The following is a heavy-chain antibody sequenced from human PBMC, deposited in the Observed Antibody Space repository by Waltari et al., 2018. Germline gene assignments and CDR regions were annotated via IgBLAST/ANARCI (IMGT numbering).Heavy chain of an antibody. Sequence: EVQLLESGGGLVQPGGSLRLSWAASGFTFSSYAMSWVRQAPGKGLGWVSAISGSGGSPYYADSVKGRFTISRDNPKNTLYLQMNSLRAEDTAVYYCAKDIYGDYCFDYWGQGTLVTVSS. CDR3: AKDIYGDYCFDY. V-gene: IGHV3-23*01. CDR2: ISGSGGSP. J-gene: IGHJ4*02. CDR1: GFTFSSYA. D-gene: IGHD4-17*01.